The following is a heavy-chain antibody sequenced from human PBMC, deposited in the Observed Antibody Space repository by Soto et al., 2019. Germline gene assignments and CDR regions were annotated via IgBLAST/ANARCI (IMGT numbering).Heavy chain of an antibody. CDR2: TDPSDSYT. CDR3: ARHTYSSSWDYYYGMDV. CDR1: GYSFTSDW. D-gene: IGHD6-13*01. Sequence: GESLKISCKGSGYSFTSDWISWVRQMPGKGLEWMGRTDPSDSYTNYSPSFQGHVTISADKSISTAYLQWSSLKASDTAMYYCARHTYSSSWDYYYGMDVWGQGTTVTVSS. J-gene: IGHJ6*02. V-gene: IGHV5-10-1*01.